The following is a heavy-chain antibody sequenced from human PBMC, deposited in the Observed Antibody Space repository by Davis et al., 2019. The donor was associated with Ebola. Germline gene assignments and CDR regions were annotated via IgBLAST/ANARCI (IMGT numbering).Heavy chain of an antibody. CDR2: IKQDGSEK. CDR3: ARDRISWGFGSPFDP. J-gene: IGHJ5*02. D-gene: IGHD3-10*01. V-gene: IGHV3-7*03. CDR1: GFTFSTYW. Sequence: PGGSLRLSCAASGFTFSTYWMTWVRQAPGKGLEWVANIKQDGSEKYYVDSVKGRFTISRDNAKNSLYLQMNSLRAEDTAVYYCARDRISWGFGSPFDPRGQGTLVTVSS.